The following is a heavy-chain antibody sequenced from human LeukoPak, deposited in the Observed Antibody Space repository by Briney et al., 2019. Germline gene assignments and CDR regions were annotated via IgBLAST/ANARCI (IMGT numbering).Heavy chain of an antibody. D-gene: IGHD4-17*01. CDR1: GGSISSYY. CDR2: IYYSGST. CDR3: ARGFAYGDTGSFDY. Sequence: PSETLSLTCTVSGGSISSYYWSWIRQPPGKGLEWIGYIYYSGSTTYNPSPQSRVTISVDTSKNQFSLKLTSVTAADTAVYYCARGFAYGDTGSFDYWGQGTLVTVSS. V-gene: IGHV4-59*01. J-gene: IGHJ4*02.